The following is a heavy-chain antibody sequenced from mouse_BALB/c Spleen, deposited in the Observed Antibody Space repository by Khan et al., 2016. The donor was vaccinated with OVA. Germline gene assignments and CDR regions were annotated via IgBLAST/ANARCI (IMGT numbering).Heavy chain of an antibody. Sequence: QVQLKESGPGLVAPSQSLSIICTVSGFSLTRHGIHRVRQPLGKGLEWRGILWAGGSTNYNSALMSSLSFTKDSSKSQVFLKKNNLQTDDTTIYYCARSREPDYFDYWGQGTTLTVSS. CDR3: ARSREPDYFDY. CDR1: GFSLTRHG. J-gene: IGHJ2*01. V-gene: IGHV2-9*02. D-gene: IGHD1-1*01. CDR2: LWAGGST.